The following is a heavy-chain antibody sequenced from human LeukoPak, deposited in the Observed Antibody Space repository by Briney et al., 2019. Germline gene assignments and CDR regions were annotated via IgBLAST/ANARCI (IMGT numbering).Heavy chain of an antibody. D-gene: IGHD6-13*01. CDR1: GFTFSSYS. Sequence: GGSLRLSCAASGFTFSSYSMNWVRQAPGKGMEWVSYISSSSSTIYYADSVKGRFTISRDNAKNSLYLQMNSLRAEDTAVCYCARDEAAAGTVDYWSQGTLVTVSS. CDR2: ISSSSSTI. J-gene: IGHJ4*02. V-gene: IGHV3-48*01. CDR3: ARDEAAAGTVDY.